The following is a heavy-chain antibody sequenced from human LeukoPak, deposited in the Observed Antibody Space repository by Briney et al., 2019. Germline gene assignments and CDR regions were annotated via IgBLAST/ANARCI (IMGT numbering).Heavy chain of an antibody. CDR3: AKSPVATSGSYYYYMDV. Sequence: GGSLRLSCAASGFTFDDYAMHWVRQAPGKGLEWVSGISWNSGSIGYADSVKGRFTISRDNAKNSLYLQMNSLRAEDMALYYCAKSPVATSGSYYYYMDVWGKGTTDTVS. J-gene: IGHJ6*03. V-gene: IGHV3-9*03. D-gene: IGHD5-12*01. CDR2: ISWNSGSI. CDR1: GFTFDDYA.